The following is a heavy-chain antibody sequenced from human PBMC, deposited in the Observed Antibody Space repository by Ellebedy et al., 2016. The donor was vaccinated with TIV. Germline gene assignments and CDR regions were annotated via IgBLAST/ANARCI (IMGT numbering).Heavy chain of an antibody. D-gene: IGHD6-13*01. V-gene: IGHV3-15*01. Sequence: GGSLRLSXAASGFTFSNAWMSWVRQAPEKGLEWVGRIKSKTDGGTTDYAAPVKGRFTISRDDSKNTLYLQMNSLKTEDTAVYYCTTTSGYSSSWDGMDVWGQGTTVTVSS. J-gene: IGHJ6*02. CDR2: IKSKTDGGTT. CDR3: TTTSGYSSSWDGMDV. CDR1: GFTFSNAW.